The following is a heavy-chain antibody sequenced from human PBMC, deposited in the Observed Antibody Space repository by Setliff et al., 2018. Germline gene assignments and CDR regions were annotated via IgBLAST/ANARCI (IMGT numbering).Heavy chain of an antibody. Sequence: SVKVSCKASGGTFSSYAISWVRQAPGQGLEWVGRIIPIFGTANYAQKFQGRVTITADKSTSTAYMELSSLRSEDTAVYYCARGRHPPWSGYPYYYMDVWGKGTTVTVSS. D-gene: IGHD3-3*01. CDR1: GGTFSSYA. V-gene: IGHV1-69*06. J-gene: IGHJ6*03. CDR2: IIPIFGTA. CDR3: ARGRHPPWSGYPYYYMDV.